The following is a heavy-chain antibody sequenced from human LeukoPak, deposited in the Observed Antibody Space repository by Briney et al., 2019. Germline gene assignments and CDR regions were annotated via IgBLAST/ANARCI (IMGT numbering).Heavy chain of an antibody. CDR1: GFTFSSYA. J-gene: IGHJ6*02. CDR2: ISYDGSNK. Sequence: GRSLRLSCAASGFTFSSYAMHWVRQAPGKGLEWVAVISYDGSNKYYADSVKGRFTISRDNSKNTLYLQMNSLRAEDTAVYYCAKDGGYCSSTSCRAYYYYYGMDVWGQGTTVTVSS. D-gene: IGHD2-2*01. V-gene: IGHV3-30-3*01. CDR3: AKDGGYCSSTSCRAYYYYYGMDV.